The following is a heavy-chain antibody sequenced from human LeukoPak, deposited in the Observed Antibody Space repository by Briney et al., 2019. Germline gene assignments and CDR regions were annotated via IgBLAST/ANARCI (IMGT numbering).Heavy chain of an antibody. CDR1: GFTFGDYA. D-gene: IGHD3-10*01. V-gene: IGHV3-43D*04. CDR2: ISWDASST. Sequence: GGSLRPSCAASGFTFGDYAMQWVRQAPGKGLEWVSLISWDASSTYYADSVKGRFTISRDNSKNSLSLQMSSLRPEDTALYYCAKERRGYYMDVWGKGTTVTVSS. CDR3: AKERRGYYMDV. J-gene: IGHJ6*03.